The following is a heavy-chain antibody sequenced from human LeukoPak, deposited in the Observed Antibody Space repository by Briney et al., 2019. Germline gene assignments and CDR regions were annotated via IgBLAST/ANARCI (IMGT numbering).Heavy chain of an antibody. D-gene: IGHD2-2*02. Sequence: GGSLRLSCAASGFTFSSYAMSWVGQAPGKGLEWVSVIYSGRSTYYADSVKGRFTISRDNSKNTLYLQMNSLRAEDTAVYYCARSLGYCSRTGCHNVWGEGTTVTVSS. CDR1: GFTFSSYA. J-gene: IGHJ6*04. V-gene: IGHV3-53*01. CDR2: IYSGRST. CDR3: ARSLGYCSRTGCHNV.